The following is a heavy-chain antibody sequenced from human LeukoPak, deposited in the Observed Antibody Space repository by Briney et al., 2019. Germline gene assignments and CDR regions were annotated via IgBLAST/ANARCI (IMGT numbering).Heavy chain of an antibody. V-gene: IGHV1-18*01. D-gene: IGHD5-12*01. CDR2: ISAYNGNT. J-gene: IGHJ4*02. CDR3: ARDGDIMPTNPFDY. CDR1: GYTFINYG. Sequence: ASVKVSCKASGYTFINYGISWVRQAPGQGLEWMGWISAYNGNTNYAQKVQGRVTMTTDTSTSTAYMELRSLRSDDTALYYCARDGDIMPTNPFDYWGQGTLVTVSS.